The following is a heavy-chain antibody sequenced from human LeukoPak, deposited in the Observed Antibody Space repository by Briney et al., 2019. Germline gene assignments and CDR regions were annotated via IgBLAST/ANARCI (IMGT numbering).Heavy chain of an antibody. V-gene: IGHV4-59*12. D-gene: IGHD2-2*01. J-gene: IGHJ6*03. CDR1: GGSISSNY. Sequence: SETLSLTCTVSGGSISSNYWSWIRQPPGKGLEWIGNMYHSGTTNYNPSLKSRVTISVDTSKNQFSLKLSSVTAADTAVYYCARTTRRCSSTSCPPYMDVWGKGTTVTVSS. CDR2: MYHSGTT. CDR3: ARTTRRCSSTSCPPYMDV.